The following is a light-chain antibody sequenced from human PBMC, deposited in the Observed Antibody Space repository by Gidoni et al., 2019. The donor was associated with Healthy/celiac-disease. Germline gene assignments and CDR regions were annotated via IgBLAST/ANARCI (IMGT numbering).Light chain of an antibody. CDR3: QQYGSSSYT. J-gene: IGKJ2*01. CDR1: QSVSSSY. CDR2: GAS. Sequence: EIVLTQSPGTLSLSPGERATLSCRASQSVSSSYLAWYQQNPGQAPRLLIYGASSRATGIPDRFSGSGSGTDFTLTISRLEPEDFAVYYCQQYGSSSYTFXQXTKLEIK. V-gene: IGKV3-20*01.